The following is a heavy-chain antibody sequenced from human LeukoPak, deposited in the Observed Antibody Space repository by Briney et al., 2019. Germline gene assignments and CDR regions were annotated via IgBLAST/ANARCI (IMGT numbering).Heavy chain of an antibody. CDR1: GGSFSGYY. D-gene: IGHD3-22*01. J-gene: IGHJ3*02. V-gene: IGHV4-34*01. Sequence: SETLSLTCAVYGGSFSGYYWSWIRQPPGKGLEWIGEINHSGSTNYNPSLKSRVTISVDTSKNQFSLKLSSVTAADAAVYYCARNPTYYYDSSGYYAGSKADAFDIWGQGTMVTVSS. CDR3: ARNPTYYYDSSGYYAGSKADAFDI. CDR2: INHSGST.